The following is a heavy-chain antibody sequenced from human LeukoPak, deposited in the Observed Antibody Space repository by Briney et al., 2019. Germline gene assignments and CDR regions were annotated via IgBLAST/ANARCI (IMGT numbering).Heavy chain of an antibody. J-gene: IGHJ3*02. CDR1: GYTFTSYD. V-gene: IGHV1-8*01. CDR3: ARVYYGGNSWLLTAKNAVGFDI. Sequence: GASVKVSCKASGYTFTSYDINWVRQATGQGLEWMGWMNPNSGNTGYAQKFQGRVTMTRNTSISTAYMELSSLRSEDTAVYYCARVYYGGNSWLLTAKNAVGFDIWGQGTMVTVSS. CDR2: MNPNSGNT. D-gene: IGHD4-23*01.